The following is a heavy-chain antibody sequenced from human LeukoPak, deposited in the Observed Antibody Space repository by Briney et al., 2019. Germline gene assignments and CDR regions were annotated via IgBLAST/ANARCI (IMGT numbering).Heavy chain of an antibody. CDR3: AKDLAGNPYYFDY. Sequence: GGSLRLSCAASGFTFSSYAMSWVRQAPGKGLEWVSAIGGSGGSTYYADSVKGRFTISRDNSKNTLYLQMNSLRAEDTAVYYCAKDLAGNPYYFDYWGQGTLVTVSS. D-gene: IGHD4-23*01. CDR1: GFTFSSYA. CDR2: IGGSGGST. J-gene: IGHJ4*02. V-gene: IGHV3-23*01.